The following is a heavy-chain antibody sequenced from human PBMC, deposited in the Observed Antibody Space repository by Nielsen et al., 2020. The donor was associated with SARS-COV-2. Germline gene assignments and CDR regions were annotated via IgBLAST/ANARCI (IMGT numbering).Heavy chain of an antibody. CDR2: IYSGGST. Sequence: GGSLRLSCAASGFTVSSNYMSWVRQAPGKGLEWVSVIYSGGSTYYADSVKGRFTISRDNSKNTLYLQMNSLRAEDTAVYYCARDLSGYDSSGGAPYYYYGMDVWGQGTTVTVSS. D-gene: IGHD3-22*01. J-gene: IGHJ6*02. CDR1: GFTVSSNY. V-gene: IGHV3-53*01. CDR3: ARDLSGYDSSGGAPYYYYGMDV.